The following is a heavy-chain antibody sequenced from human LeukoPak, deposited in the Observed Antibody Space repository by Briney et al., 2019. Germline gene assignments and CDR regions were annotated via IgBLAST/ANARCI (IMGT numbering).Heavy chain of an antibody. J-gene: IGHJ5*02. CDR3: AKLQGRFLDLGWFDP. CDR2: ISSSSSTT. Sequence: GGSLRLSCAASGFTFSSYSMNWVRQAPGKGLEWVSYISSSSSTTYYADSVKGRFTISRDNSKNTLYLQMNSLRAEDTAVYYCAKLQGRFLDLGWFDPWGQGTLVTVSS. V-gene: IGHV3-48*01. CDR1: GFTFSSYS. D-gene: IGHD3/OR15-3a*01.